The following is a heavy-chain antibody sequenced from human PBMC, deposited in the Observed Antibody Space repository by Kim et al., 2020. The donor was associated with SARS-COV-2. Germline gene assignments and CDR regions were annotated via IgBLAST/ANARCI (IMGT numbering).Heavy chain of an antibody. CDR3: AGEAMITFGGVIVIPGWFDP. V-gene: IGHV3-48*02. CDR2: ISSSSSTI. D-gene: IGHD3-16*02. J-gene: IGHJ5*02. CDR1: GFTFSSYS. Sequence: GGSLRLSCAASGFTFSSYSMNWVRQAPGKGLEWVSYISSSSSTIYYADSVKGRFTISRDNAKNSLYLQMNSLRDEDTAVYYCAGEAMITFGGVIVIPGWFDPWGQGTLVTVSS.